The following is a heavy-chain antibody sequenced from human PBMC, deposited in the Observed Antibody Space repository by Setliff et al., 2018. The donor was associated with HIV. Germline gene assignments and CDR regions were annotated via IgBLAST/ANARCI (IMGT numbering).Heavy chain of an antibody. Sequence: SVKVSCKASGGTFSSYAISWVRQAPGQGLEWMGGIIPIFGTANYAQKFQGRVTLTTDESTSAAFMELRSLRSEDTAVYYCAKLTYFGSGSRVPKPGYFYMDVWGQGTTVTVSS. D-gene: IGHD3-10*01. CDR3: AKLTYFGSGSRVPKPGYFYMDV. J-gene: IGHJ6*03. CDR2: IIPIFGTA. V-gene: IGHV1-69*05. CDR1: GGTFSSYA.